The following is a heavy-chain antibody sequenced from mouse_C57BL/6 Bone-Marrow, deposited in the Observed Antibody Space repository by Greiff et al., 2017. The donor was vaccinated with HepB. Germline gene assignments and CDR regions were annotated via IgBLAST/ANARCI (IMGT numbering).Heavy chain of an antibody. CDR1: GFSFNTYA. Sequence: EVMLVESGGGLVQPKGSLKLSCAASGFSFNTYAMNWVRQAPGKGLEWVARIRSKSNNYATYYADSVKDRFTISRDDSESMLYLQMNNLKTEDTAMYYCVRHGYDYDVWWYFDVWGTGTTVTVSS. J-gene: IGHJ1*03. CDR3: VRHGYDYDVWWYFDV. V-gene: IGHV10-1*01. CDR2: IRSKSNNYAT. D-gene: IGHD2-4*01.